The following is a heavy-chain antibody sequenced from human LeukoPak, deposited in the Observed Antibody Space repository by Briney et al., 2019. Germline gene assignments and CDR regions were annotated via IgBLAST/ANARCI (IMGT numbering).Heavy chain of an antibody. D-gene: IGHD5-24*01. CDR3: ARGGRDGYNWGHYY. V-gene: IGHV1-46*01. CDR2: INPNSGST. Sequence: GASVKVSCKASGYTFTGYYMHWVRQAPGQGLEWMGMINPNSGSTISAQNFQGRITMTRDTSTSTVHMELSSLRSEDTAVYYCARGGRDGYNWGHYYWGQGTLVTVSS. J-gene: IGHJ4*02. CDR1: GYTFTGYY.